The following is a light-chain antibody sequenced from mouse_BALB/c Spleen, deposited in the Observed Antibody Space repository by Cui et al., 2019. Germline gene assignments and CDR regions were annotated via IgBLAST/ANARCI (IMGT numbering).Light chain of an antibody. CDR2: AAT. Sequence: DIQMPQSPASLSVSVGENLTITCRARENIYSNLAWYQQKQGKAPQLLVYAATNLADGVPTRFSGSGSGTEYSLKINSLQSEDFGSYYCQHFWGTPFTFGSGTKLEIK. CDR3: QHFWGTPFT. CDR1: ENIYSN. J-gene: IGKJ4*01. V-gene: IGKV12-46*01.